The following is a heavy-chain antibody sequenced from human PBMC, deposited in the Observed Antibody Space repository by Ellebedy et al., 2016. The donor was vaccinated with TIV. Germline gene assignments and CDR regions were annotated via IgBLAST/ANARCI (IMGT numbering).Heavy chain of an antibody. CDR3: AGGSYTPSGMDV. D-gene: IGHD3-10*01. Sequence: SETLSLTCTVSGGSVSSGSHYWNWIRQPPGKGLEWIGYSYYIGTTNYNPSLKSRVTISEDTSKNQFSLRLTSVTAADTAVYYCAGGSYTPSGMDVWGRGTTVIVSS. V-gene: IGHV4-61*01. CDR1: GGSVSSGSHY. J-gene: IGHJ6*02. CDR2: SYYIGTT.